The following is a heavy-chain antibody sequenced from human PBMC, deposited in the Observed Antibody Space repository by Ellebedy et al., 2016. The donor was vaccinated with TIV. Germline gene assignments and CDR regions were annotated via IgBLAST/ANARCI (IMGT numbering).Heavy chain of an antibody. D-gene: IGHD3-22*01. CDR1: GFTVSSNY. CDR2: IYSGGST. CDR3: VKDGGSSGFDY. J-gene: IGHJ4*02. V-gene: IGHV3-66*01. Sequence: GESLKISXAASGFTVSSNYMSWVRQAPGKGLEWVSVIYSGGSTYYADSVKGRFTISRDNSKNTLYLQMSSLRAEDTAVYYCVKDGGSSGFDYWGQGTLVTVSS.